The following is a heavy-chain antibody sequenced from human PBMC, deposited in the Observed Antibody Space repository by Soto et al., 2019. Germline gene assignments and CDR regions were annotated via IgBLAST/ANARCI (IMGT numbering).Heavy chain of an antibody. J-gene: IGHJ6*02. CDR1: GYSFTSYW. Sequence: GESLKISCKGSGYSFTSYWIGWVRQVPGKGLEWMGIIYPGDSDTRYSPSFQGQVTISADKSISTAYLQWSSLKASDTAMYYCARHKHGDPRYYYYGMDVWGQGTTVTVS. V-gene: IGHV5-51*01. CDR2: IYPGDSDT. CDR3: ARHKHGDPRYYYYGMDV. D-gene: IGHD4-17*01.